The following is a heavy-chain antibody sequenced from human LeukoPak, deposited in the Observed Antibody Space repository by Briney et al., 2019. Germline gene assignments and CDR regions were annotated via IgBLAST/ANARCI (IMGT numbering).Heavy chain of an antibody. Sequence: ASVKVSCKASGYTFASYAMNWVRQAPGQGLEWMGRINTNTGNPTYAQGFTGRFVFSLDTSVSTAYLQISSLKAEDTAVYYCARDSPIGARVDYGDYDNWFDPWGQGTLVTVSS. V-gene: IGHV7-4-1*02. CDR2: INTNTGNP. CDR1: GYTFASYA. D-gene: IGHD4-17*01. CDR3: ARDSPIGARVDYGDYDNWFDP. J-gene: IGHJ5*02.